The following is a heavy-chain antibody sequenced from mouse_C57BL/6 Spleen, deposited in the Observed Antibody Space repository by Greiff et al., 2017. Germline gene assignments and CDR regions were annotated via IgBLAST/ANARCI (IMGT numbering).Heavy chain of an antibody. D-gene: IGHD1-1*01. CDR1: GYTFTSYW. Sequence: QVQLQQPGAELVMPGASVKLSCKASGYTFTSYWMHWVKQRPGPGLEWIGEIDPSDSYTNYNQKFKGKSTLTVDKSSSTAYMQLSSLTSEDSAVYYCARSYYYGSSSYDFDYWGQGTTLTVSS. J-gene: IGHJ2*01. V-gene: IGHV1-69*01. CDR3: ARSYYYGSSSYDFDY. CDR2: IDPSDSYT.